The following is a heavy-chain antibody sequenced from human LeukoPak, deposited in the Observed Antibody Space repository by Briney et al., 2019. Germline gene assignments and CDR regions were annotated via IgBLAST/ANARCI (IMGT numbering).Heavy chain of an antibody. J-gene: IGHJ4*02. CDR2: ISAYNGNT. CDR3: ATTDPMEGYYFDY. D-gene: IGHD3-3*01. CDR1: GYTFTSYG. Sequence: GASVKVSCKASGYTFTSYGISWVRQAPGQGPEWMGWISAYNGNTNYAQKFQGRVTMTEDTSTDTAYMELSSLRSEDTAVYYCATTDPMEGYYFDYWGQGTLVTVSS. V-gene: IGHV1-18*01.